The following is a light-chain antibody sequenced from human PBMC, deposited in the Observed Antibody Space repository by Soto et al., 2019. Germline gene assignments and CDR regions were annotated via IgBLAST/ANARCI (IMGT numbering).Light chain of an antibody. Sequence: DIPMTQSPSTLSASVGDRVTITCRASQSISSWLAWYQQKPGTAPKLLIYKASTLQSGVPSRFSCSGSATEITLNISRLQPDDSATYYCQQYSDNWTFGQGTKVEIK. CDR3: QQYSDNWT. CDR1: QSISSW. V-gene: IGKV1-5*03. CDR2: KAS. J-gene: IGKJ1*01.